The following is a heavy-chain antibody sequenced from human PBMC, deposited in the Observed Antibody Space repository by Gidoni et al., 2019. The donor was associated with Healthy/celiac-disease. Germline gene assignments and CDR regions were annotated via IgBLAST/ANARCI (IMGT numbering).Heavy chain of an antibody. V-gene: IGHV1-58*02. CDR3: AAVRITGTTAYFDY. D-gene: IGHD1-20*01. Sequence: QMQLVQSGPEVKKPGTSVKVSCKASGFTFTSSAMQWVRQARGQRLEWIGWIVVGSCTTTYAQKFQERVTITRDMSTSTAYMELSSLRSEDTAVYYCAAVRITGTTAYFDYWGQGTLVTVSS. CDR1: GFTFTSSA. J-gene: IGHJ4*02. CDR2: IVVGSCTT.